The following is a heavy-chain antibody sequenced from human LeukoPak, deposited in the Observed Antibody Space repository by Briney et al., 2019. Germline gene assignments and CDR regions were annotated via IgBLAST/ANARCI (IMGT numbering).Heavy chain of an antibody. Sequence: GGSLRPSCAASGFIFNNYGLVWVRQAPGKGLEWVSAISNDGGGTTYADFVKGRFTISRDNSKNTLFLQMDSLRAEDTALYYCAKGSSGYFFDLWGQGTLVTVSS. CDR2: ISNDGGGT. V-gene: IGHV3-23*01. CDR1: GFIFNNYG. D-gene: IGHD3-22*01. CDR3: AKGSSGYFFDL. J-gene: IGHJ4*02.